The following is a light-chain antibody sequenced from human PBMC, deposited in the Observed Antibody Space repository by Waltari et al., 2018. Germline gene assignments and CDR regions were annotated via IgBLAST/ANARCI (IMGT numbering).Light chain of an antibody. CDR1: SSYVGGHDY. CDR2: DVN. V-gene: IGLV2-14*03. Sequence: QSALSQPASVSGSPGQSITIPCTGASSYVGGHDYVYWYQQHPGKAPKLIIRDVNNRPSGVSNRFSGSKSGNTASLTISGLQAEDEADYYCSSYSTSSSLILFGEGTKVTVL. CDR3: SSYSTSSSLIL. J-gene: IGLJ2*01.